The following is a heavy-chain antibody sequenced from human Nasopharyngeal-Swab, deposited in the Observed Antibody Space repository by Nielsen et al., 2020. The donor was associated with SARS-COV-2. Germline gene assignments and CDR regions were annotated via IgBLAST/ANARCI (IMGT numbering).Heavy chain of an antibody. V-gene: IGHV3-48*03. D-gene: IGHD3-22*01. Sequence: WIRQPPGEGLEWVSYISSSGSTIYYADSVKGRFTISRDNSKNSLYLQMNSLRAEDTAVYYCAIVSSGYFDYWGQGTLVTVSS. CDR3: AIVSSGYFDY. CDR2: ISSSGSTI. J-gene: IGHJ4*02.